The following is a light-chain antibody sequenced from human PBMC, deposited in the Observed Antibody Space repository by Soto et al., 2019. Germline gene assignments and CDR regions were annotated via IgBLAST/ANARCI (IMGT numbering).Light chain of an antibody. J-gene: IGLJ1*01. Sequence: QSVLTQPPSVSGAPGQSVIITCTGSSSNIGAGYDVQWYQHLPGTAPKLLIYINTNRPSGVPDRFSGSKSGTSASLAITGLQAEDEADYYCQSYDNSLSAHYVFGTGTKATVL. CDR2: INT. CDR1: SSNIGAGYD. CDR3: QSYDNSLSAHYV. V-gene: IGLV1-40*01.